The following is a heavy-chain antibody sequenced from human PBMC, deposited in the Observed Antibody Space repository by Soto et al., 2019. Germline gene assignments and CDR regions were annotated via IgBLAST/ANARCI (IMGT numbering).Heavy chain of an antibody. D-gene: IGHD3-16*02. CDR1: GYTFTGYY. CDR3: GRGRSGEVVVFY. J-gene: IGHJ4*02. CDR2: IGPKRGDT. V-gene: IGHV1-2*02. Sequence: QVQLVQSGAEVKESGASVKVSCKASGYTFTGYYIHWVRQAPGQGLEWVGEIGPKRGDTRYAQKFQGRVTMPKDTSITTVYMELSNLSPDDTAVYYCGRGRSGEVVVFYWGQGTLVTVHS.